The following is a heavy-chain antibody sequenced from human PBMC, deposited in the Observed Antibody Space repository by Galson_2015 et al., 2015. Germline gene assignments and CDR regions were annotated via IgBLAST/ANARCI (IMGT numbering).Heavy chain of an antibody. V-gene: IGHV2-70*13. Sequence: PTQTLTLTCTFSGFSLNTGGLCVGWIRPPPGKALEWLALIDWDGDKYFNTSLATRLTISKDTSKNQVFLTIATMDSVDTATYYCVRRDYYHDGTATINAPFAFWGRGTLVTVSA. CDR1: GFSLNTGGLC. D-gene: IGHD3-3*01. J-gene: IGHJ4*01. CDR2: IDWDGDK. CDR3: VRRDYYHDGTATINAPFAF.